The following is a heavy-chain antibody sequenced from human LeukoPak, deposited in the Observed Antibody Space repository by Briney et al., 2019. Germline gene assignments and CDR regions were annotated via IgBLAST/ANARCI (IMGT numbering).Heavy chain of an antibody. CDR3: AKYYYDSSGYYINPPARAPDY. Sequence: GGSLRLSCAASGFIFRTYEMTWVRQAPGKGLEWVSSISGGGGSTYYADSVKGQFTISRDNSKNTLYLQMNSLRAEDTAVYYCAKYYYDSSGYYINPPARAPDYWGQGTLVTVS. J-gene: IGHJ4*02. V-gene: IGHV3-23*01. CDR2: ISGGGGST. CDR1: GFIFRTYE. D-gene: IGHD3-22*01.